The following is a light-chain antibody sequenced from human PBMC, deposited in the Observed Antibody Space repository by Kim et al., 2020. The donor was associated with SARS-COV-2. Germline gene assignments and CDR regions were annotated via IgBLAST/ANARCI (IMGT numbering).Light chain of an antibody. CDR1: VLAKKY. CDR3: YSAADNNLV. CDR2: KDS. Sequence: SVSPGQTARITCSGNVLAKKYARGFQQKPGQAPVLVIDKDSERPSGIPERCSGSSSGTTVTLTISGAQVEDEADYYCYSAADNNLVFGGGTKLTVL. V-gene: IGLV3-27*01. J-gene: IGLJ3*02.